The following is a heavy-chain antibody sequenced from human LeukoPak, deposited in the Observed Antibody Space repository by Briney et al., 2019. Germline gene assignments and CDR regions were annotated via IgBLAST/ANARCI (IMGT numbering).Heavy chain of an antibody. D-gene: IGHD1-26*01. J-gene: IGHJ4*02. CDR3: ARLGGATSPFGY. CDR1: GGSISSYS. CDR2: IYTSGYT. Sequence: SETLSLTCTVSGGSISSYSWNWIRQPAGKGLEWIGRIYTSGYTNYNPSLKSRVTISVDTSKNQFSLNLSSVTAADTAIYYCARLGGATSPFGYWGQGTLVTVSS. V-gene: IGHV4-4*07.